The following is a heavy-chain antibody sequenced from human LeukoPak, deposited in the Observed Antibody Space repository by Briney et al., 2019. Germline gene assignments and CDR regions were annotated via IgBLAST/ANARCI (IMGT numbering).Heavy chain of an antibody. J-gene: IGHJ5*02. CDR2: IRSNSDGGTI. V-gene: IGHV3-15*07. D-gene: IGHD3-22*01. CDR1: GFTFSNAW. Sequence: GGSLRLSCATSGFTFSNAWMNWVRQAPGKGLEGVGRIRSNSDGGTIDYAAPVKGRFTLSRDDSKTTLYLQMNSLQTKDTAVYYCATDFYDSTWGQGTLVTVSS. CDR3: ATDFYDST.